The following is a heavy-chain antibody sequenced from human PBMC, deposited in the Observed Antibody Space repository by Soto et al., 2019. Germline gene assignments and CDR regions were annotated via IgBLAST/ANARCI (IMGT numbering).Heavy chain of an antibody. CDR1: GGTFSSYA. CDR3: ARAGKSSIYYYYYGMDV. J-gene: IGHJ6*02. CDR2: IIPIFGTA. V-gene: IGHV1-69*13. Sequence: EASVKVSCKASGGTFSSYAISWVRQAPGQGLEWMGGIIPIFGTANYAQKFQGRVTTTADESTSTAYMELSSLRSEDTAVYYCARAGKSSIYYYYYGMDVWGQGTTVTVSS.